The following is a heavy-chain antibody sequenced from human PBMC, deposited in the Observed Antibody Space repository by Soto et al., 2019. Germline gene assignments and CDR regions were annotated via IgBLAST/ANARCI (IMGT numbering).Heavy chain of an antibody. D-gene: IGHD3-16*01. Sequence: QVQLVQSGAEVKKPGSSVKVSCKASGGTFSSYAISWVRQAPGQGLEWMGGIIHIFGTANYAQKFQGRVTITADEPTSTDYMGLSSLRCEDTAVYDCEREEGGDMITFGAGGFDYWGQGTLVTVSS. J-gene: IGHJ4*02. CDR3: EREEGGDMITFGAGGFDY. CDR2: IIHIFGTA. V-gene: IGHV1-69*01. CDR1: GGTFSSYA.